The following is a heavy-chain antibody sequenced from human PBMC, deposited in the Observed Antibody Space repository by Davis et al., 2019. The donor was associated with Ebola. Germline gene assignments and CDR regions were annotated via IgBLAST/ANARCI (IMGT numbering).Heavy chain of an antibody. CDR3: ARDCSSTSCPRGVDY. D-gene: IGHD2-2*01. V-gene: IGHV1-46*01. J-gene: IGHJ4*02. Sequence: ASVKVSCKASGYTFTSYYMHWVRQAPGQGLEWMGIINPGGGSTSYAQKFQGRVTMTRDTSTSTVYMELRSLRSDDTAVYYCARDCSSTSCPRGVDYWGQGTLVTVSS. CDR1: GYTFTSYY. CDR2: INPGGGST.